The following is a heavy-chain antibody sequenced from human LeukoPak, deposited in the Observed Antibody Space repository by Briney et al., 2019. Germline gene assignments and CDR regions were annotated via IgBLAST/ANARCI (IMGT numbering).Heavy chain of an antibody. CDR3: ARVCTSCYEGKWYFDL. D-gene: IGHD2-2*01. CDR1: GASISSGGYY. J-gene: IGHJ2*01. Sequence: SEPLSLTCTVSGASISSGGYYWSWIRQHPGKGLEWLGYIYYSGSTYYNPSLKSRVTISVDTSKNQFSLKLSSVTAADTAVYYCARVCTSCYEGKWYFDLWGRGTLVTVSS. V-gene: IGHV4-31*03. CDR2: IYYSGST.